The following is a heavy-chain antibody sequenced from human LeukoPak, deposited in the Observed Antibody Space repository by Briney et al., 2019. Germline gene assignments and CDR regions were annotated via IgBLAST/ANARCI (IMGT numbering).Heavy chain of an antibody. CDR2: ISSSSSYI. CDR1: GFTFSSYS. V-gene: IGHV3-21*01. J-gene: IGHJ3*01. Sequence: KPGGSLRLSCAASGFTFSSYSMNWVRQAPGKGLEWVSSISSSSSYIYYADSMKGRFTISRDNAKNSLYLQMNSLRAEDTAVYYCARDQEDYYEAFDVWGQGTMVTVSS. CDR3: ARDQEDYYEAFDV. D-gene: IGHD3-10*01.